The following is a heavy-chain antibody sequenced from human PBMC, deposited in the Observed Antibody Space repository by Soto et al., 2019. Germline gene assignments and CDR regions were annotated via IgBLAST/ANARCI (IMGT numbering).Heavy chain of an antibody. V-gene: IGHV3-30-3*01. J-gene: IGHJ5*02. CDR1: GFTFSSYA. CDR2: ISYDGSNK. D-gene: IGHD6-6*01. CDR3: ARDSDNYYSSSSLNWFDP. Sequence: PGGSLRLSCAASGFTFSSYAMHWVRQAPGKGLEWVAVISYDGSNKYYADSVKGRFTISRDNSKNTLYLQMNSLGAEDTAVYYCARDSDNYYSSSSLNWFDPWGQGTLVTVSS.